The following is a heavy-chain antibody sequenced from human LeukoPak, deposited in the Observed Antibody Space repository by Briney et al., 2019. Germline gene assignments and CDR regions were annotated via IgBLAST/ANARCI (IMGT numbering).Heavy chain of an antibody. CDR1: GFTFSSYW. V-gene: IGHV3-15*01. D-gene: IGHD3-16*01. J-gene: IGHJ4*02. Sequence: GGSLRLSCAVSGFTFSSYWMSWVRQAPGKGLEWVSRIKSKTDGGTTDYAAPVKGRFTISRDDSKNTLYLQMNSLKTEDTAVHYCTTEVDYVWGNYGPFDYWGQGTLVTVSS. CDR3: TTEVDYVWGNYGPFDY. CDR2: IKSKTDGGTT.